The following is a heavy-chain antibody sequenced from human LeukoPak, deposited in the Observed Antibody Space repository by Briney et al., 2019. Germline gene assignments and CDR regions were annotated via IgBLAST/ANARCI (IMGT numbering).Heavy chain of an antibody. J-gene: IGHJ5*02. CDR2: IYHSGST. CDR3: ARYWFDP. CDR1: GYSISSGYY. Sequence: SETLSLTCAVSGYSISSGYYWGWIRQPPGKGLEWIGSIYHSGSTYYNPSLKSRVTISVDTSKNQFSLKLSSVTAADTAAYYCARYWFDPWGQGTRVTVSS. V-gene: IGHV4-38-2*01.